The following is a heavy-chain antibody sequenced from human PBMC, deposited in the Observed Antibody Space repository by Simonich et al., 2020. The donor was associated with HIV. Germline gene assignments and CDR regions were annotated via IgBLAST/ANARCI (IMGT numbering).Heavy chain of an antibody. D-gene: IGHD3-16*01. J-gene: IGHJ4*01. Sequence: QVQLVESGGGVVQPGRSLRLSCAASGFTFSSYAMHWVRQAPGKGLEWVAVISYDGSNKYYADSVKGRFTISRDNSKNTLYLQMNSLRAEDTAVYYCASGGSISSVWADDYWGQQPWSPSPQ. CDR1: GFTFSSYA. V-gene: IGHV3-30*07. CDR2: ISYDGSNK. CDR3: ASGGSISSVWADDY.